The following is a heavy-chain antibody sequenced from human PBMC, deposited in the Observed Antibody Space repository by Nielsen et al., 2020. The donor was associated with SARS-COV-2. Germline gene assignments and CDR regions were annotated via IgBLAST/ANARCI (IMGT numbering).Heavy chain of an antibody. Sequence: SLKISCAASGFTCDDYAMHWVRQAPGKGLEWVSGISWNSGSIGYADSVKGRFTISRDNAKNSLYLQMNSLRAEDTALYYCAKAPNPIWFGESNFDYWGQGTLVTVSS. CDR1: GFTCDDYA. CDR3: AKAPNPIWFGESNFDY. V-gene: IGHV3-9*01. J-gene: IGHJ4*02. CDR2: ISWNSGSI. D-gene: IGHD3-10*01.